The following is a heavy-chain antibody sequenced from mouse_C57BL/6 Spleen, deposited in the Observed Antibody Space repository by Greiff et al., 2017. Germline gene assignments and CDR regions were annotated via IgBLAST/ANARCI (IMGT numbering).Heavy chain of an antibody. D-gene: IGHD2-4*01. V-gene: IGHV5-4*03. J-gene: IGHJ2*01. CDR1: GFTFSSYA. CDR2: ISDGGSYT. CDR3: AEDQRYDYDSCYFDF. Sequence: EVKLVESGGGLVKPGGSLKLSCAASGFTFSSYAMSWVRQTPEKRLEWVATISDGGSYTYYPDNVKGRFTISRDNAKNNLYLQLSHLKTEDTAMYYCAEDQRYDYDSCYFDFWGKGTTLTVSS.